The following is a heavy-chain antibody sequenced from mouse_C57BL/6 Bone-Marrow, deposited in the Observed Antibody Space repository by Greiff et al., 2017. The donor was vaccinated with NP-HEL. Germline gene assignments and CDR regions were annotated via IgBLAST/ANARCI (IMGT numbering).Heavy chain of an antibody. CDR3: ARAYYGSSYDYAMDY. CDR2: IYPGNGDT. Sequence: LQQSGAELVRPGASVKMSCKASGYTFTSYNMPWVKQTPRQGLEWIGAIYPGNGDTSYNQKFKGKATLTVDKSSSTAYMQLSSLTSEDSAVYFCARAYYGSSYDYAMDYWGQGTSVTVSS. V-gene: IGHV1-12*01. CDR1: GYTFTSYN. J-gene: IGHJ4*01. D-gene: IGHD1-1*01.